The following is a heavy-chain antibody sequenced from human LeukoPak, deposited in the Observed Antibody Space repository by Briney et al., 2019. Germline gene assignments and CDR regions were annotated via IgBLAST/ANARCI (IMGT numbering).Heavy chain of an antibody. J-gene: IGHJ4*02. CDR2: ISSSSSYI. CDR3: ARDVQVATIYPLDY. V-gene: IGHV3-21*01. D-gene: IGHD5-12*01. CDR1: GFTFSSYS. Sequence: GGSLRLSCAASGFTFSSYSMNWVRQAPGKGLEWVSSISSSSSYIYYADSVKGRFTISRDNAKNSLYLQMNSLRAEDTAVYYCARDVQVATIYPLDYWGQGTLVTVSS.